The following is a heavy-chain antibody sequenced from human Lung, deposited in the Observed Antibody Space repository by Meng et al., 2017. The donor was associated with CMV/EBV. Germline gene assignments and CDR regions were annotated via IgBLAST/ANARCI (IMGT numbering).Heavy chain of an antibody. CDR2: ISWDGGST. D-gene: IGHD6-19*01. CDR1: GFTFADYA. J-gene: IGHJ6*02. CDR3: AKGLRYYYGMDV. Sequence: GGSLRLXXAASGFTFADYAMHWVRQAPGKGLEWVSLISWDGGSTYYADSVKGRFTISRDNSKNSLYLQMNSLRAEDTALYYCAKGLRYYYGMDVWGQGTTVTVSS. V-gene: IGHV3-43D*03.